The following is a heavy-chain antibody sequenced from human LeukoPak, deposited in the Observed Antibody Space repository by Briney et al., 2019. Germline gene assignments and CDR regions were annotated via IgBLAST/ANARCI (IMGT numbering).Heavy chain of an antibody. D-gene: IGHD3-22*01. V-gene: IGHV3-30*02. CDR3: AKDRRPTYYSDSSGYYFRDAFNI. CDR2: VLYDGSLK. J-gene: IGHJ3*02. Sequence: GGSLRLSCAASGFTFSRCDMHWVRQAPGKGLEWVAFVLYDGSLKYYADSVRGRVTISRDNSKNTLYLQMNSLRAEDTAVYYCAKDRRPTYYSDSSGYYFRDAFNIWGQGTVVTVSS. CDR1: GFTFSRCD.